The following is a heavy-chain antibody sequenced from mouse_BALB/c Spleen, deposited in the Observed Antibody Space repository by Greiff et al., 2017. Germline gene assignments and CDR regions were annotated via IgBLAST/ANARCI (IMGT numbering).Heavy chain of an antibody. J-gene: IGHJ2*01. CDR1: GYTFTDYN. Sequence: VQLQQPGPELVKPGASVKISCKSSGYTFTDYNMHWVKQSHGKSLDWIGYIYPYNGGTGYNQKFKSKATLTVDNSSNTAYMQLSSLTSEDSAVYYCASYSPLDYWGQGTTLTVSS. CDR3: ASYSPLDY. V-gene: IGHV1S29*02. CDR2: IYPYNGGT.